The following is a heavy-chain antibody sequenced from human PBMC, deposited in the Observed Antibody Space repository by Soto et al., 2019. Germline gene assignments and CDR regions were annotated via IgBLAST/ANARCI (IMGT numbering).Heavy chain of an antibody. D-gene: IGHD2-15*01. J-gene: IGHJ4*02. Sequence: QVPLVQSGAEVKKPGASVKVSCKASGYTFTGYYMHWVRQAPGQGLEWMGWINPNSGGTNYAQKFQGWVTMTRDTSISTAYMELSRLRSDDTAVYYCARDPCSGGSCTLPYFDYWGQGTLVTVSS. CDR1: GYTFTGYY. V-gene: IGHV1-2*04. CDR3: ARDPCSGGSCTLPYFDY. CDR2: INPNSGGT.